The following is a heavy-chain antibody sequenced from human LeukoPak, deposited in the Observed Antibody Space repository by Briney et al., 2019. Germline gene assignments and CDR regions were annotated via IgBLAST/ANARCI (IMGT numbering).Heavy chain of an antibody. CDR2: INPSGGST. V-gene: IGHV1-46*01. Sequence: ASVKVSCKASGYSFTSHYMHWVRQAPGQGLEWMGIINPSGGSTSYAQKFQGRVTMTRDMSTSTVYMELSSLRSEDTAVYYCARSLSSGWYLPRYYYYMDVWGKGTTVTVSS. CDR3: ARSLSSGWYLPRYYYYMDV. CDR1: GYSFTSHY. J-gene: IGHJ6*03. D-gene: IGHD6-19*01.